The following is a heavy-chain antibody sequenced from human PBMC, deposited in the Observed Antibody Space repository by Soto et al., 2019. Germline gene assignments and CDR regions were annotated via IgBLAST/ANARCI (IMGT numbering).Heavy chain of an antibody. Sequence: QVQLQESGPGLVKPLQTLSLTCTVSGGSISSGGYYWRWIRQHPGKGLEWIGYSYYSGSTYYNPSLKSRVTISVDTSKSQFSLKLSSVTAADTAVYYCAREIGYCISTSCSGDGMDFWGQGTTVTVSS. CDR2: SYYSGST. CDR1: GGSISSGGYY. CDR3: AREIGYCISTSCSGDGMDF. D-gene: IGHD2-2*01. J-gene: IGHJ6*02. V-gene: IGHV4-31*03.